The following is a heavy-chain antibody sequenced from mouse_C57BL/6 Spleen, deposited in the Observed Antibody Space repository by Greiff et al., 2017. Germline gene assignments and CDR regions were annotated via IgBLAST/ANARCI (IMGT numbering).Heavy chain of an antibody. V-gene: IGHV1-55*01. Sequence: VQLQQPGAELVKPGASVKMSCKASGYTFTSYWITWVKQRPGQGLEWIGDIYPGSGSTNYNEKFKSKATLTVDTSSSTAYMQLSSLTSEDSAVYYCARGGAIYYGKGFCYWGQGTTLTVSS. CDR1: GYTFTSYW. D-gene: IGHD2-1*01. CDR3: ARGGAIYYGKGFCY. J-gene: IGHJ2*01. CDR2: IYPGSGST.